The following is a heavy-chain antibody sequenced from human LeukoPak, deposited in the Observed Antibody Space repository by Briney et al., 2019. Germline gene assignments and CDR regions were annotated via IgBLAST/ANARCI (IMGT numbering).Heavy chain of an antibody. CDR3: ARDQGGVVVPAAITLNWFDP. V-gene: IGHV3-21*01. J-gene: IGHJ5*02. CDR2: ISSSSSYI. D-gene: IGHD2-2*01. CDR1: GFTFSSYS. Sequence: KPGGSLRLSCAASGFTFSSYSMNWVRQAPGKGLECVSSISSSSSYIYYADSVKGRFTISRDNAKNSLYLQMNSLRAEDTAVYYCARDQGGVVVPAAITLNWFDPWGQGTLVTVSS.